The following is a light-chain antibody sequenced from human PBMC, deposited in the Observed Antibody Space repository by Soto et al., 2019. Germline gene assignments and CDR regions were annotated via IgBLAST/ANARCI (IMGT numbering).Light chain of an antibody. CDR1: SSDVGSYNL. CDR3: SSYAGSRAFV. Sequence: QSVLTQPASVSGSPGQSITISCTGTSSDVGSYNLVSWYQQNPGKAPKLMIYEVSKRPSGVSNRFSGSKSGNTASLTISGLQAEDEADYYCSSYAGSRAFVFGGGTKVTVL. J-gene: IGLJ2*01. CDR2: EVS. V-gene: IGLV2-23*02.